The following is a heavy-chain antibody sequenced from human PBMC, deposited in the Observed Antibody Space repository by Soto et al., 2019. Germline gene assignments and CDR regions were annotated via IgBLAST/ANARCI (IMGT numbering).Heavy chain of an antibody. V-gene: IGHV5-51*01. CDR2: IYPGDSGT. D-gene: IGHD6-13*01. CDR1: GYSFPSYW. J-gene: IGHJ5*01. Sequence: GESLKISCKGSGYSFPSYWIGWVRQMPGKGPECMGLIYPGDSGTRYSPSFQGQVTISADKSTSTAYLQWSSLKASDTAMYYCARQGRIAYSRSWFDYWGQGTLVTVSS. CDR3: ARQGRIAYSRSWFDY.